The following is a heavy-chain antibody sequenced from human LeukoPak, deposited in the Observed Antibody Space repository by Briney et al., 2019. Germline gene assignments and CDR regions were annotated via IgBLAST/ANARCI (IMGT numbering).Heavy chain of an antibody. J-gene: IGHJ4*02. V-gene: IGHV1-69*13. CDR3: ASTQGSGSYYWTWFDY. Sequence: ASVKVSCKASGYTFISYDISWVRQAPGQGLEWMGGIIPIFGTANYAQKFQGRVTITADESTSTAYMELSSLRSEDTAVYYCASTQGSGSYYWTWFDYWGQGTLVTVSS. CDR1: GYTFISYD. CDR2: IIPIFGTA. D-gene: IGHD1-26*01.